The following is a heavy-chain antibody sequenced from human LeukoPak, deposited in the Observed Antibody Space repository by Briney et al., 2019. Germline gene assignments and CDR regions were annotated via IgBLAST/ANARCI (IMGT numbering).Heavy chain of an antibody. CDR3: ARKGNCSSTSCYYYYYYMDV. J-gene: IGHJ6*03. D-gene: IGHD2-2*01. Sequence: PGGSLRLSCAPSGLTFSIYSMNWVPQAPEKGVEWVSYISSSSSPIYYADPVKGRFTISRDNDKNSLYLQINSLRAEDTVVYYCARKGNCSSTSCYYYYYYMDVWGKGTTVTVSS. CDR2: ISSSSSPI. CDR1: GLTFSIYS. V-gene: IGHV3-48*01.